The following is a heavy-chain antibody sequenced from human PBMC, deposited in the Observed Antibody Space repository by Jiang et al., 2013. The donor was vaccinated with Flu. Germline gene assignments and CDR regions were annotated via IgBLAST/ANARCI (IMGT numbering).Heavy chain of an antibody. D-gene: IGHD3-16*01. CDR3: ASGVYGGLPPATMGPGIYSYYGMDV. Sequence: SGAEVKKPGSSVKVSCKTSGGTFSNYAINWVRQAPGQGLEWMGGIIPIFRIPDYAQSFQGRVTITADESARTAYMTLSSLRSEDTAVYYCASGVYGGLPPATMGPGIYSYYGMDVWGQGTTVTVSS. CDR1: GGTFSNYA. V-gene: IGHV1-69*01. J-gene: IGHJ6*02. CDR2: IIPIFRIP.